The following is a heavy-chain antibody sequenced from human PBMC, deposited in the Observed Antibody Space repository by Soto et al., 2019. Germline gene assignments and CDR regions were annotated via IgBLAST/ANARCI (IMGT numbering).Heavy chain of an antibody. CDR1: GYTFTSYG. Sequence: ASVKVSCKASGYTFTSYGISWVRQAPGQGLEWMGWISAYNGNTNYAQNLQDRVTMTTDTSTSTAYMELRSLRSDDTAVYYCARDGFWSGYYYPVRYYFDYWGQGTLVTVSS. CDR3: ARDGFWSGYYYPVRYYFDY. D-gene: IGHD3-3*01. J-gene: IGHJ4*02. V-gene: IGHV1-18*01. CDR2: ISAYNGNT.